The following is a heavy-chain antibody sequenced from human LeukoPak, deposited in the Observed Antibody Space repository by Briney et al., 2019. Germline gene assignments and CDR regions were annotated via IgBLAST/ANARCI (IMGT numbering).Heavy chain of an antibody. D-gene: IGHD3-22*01. CDR2: ISGSGGST. CDR1: GFTFSSYA. Sequence: GGSLRLSCAASGFTFSSYAMSWVRQAPGKGLEWVSAISGSGGSTYYADSVKGRFTISRDNSKNTLYLQMNSLRAEDTAVYYCAKDGARYYDTAWSDYWGQGTLVTVSS. V-gene: IGHV3-23*01. CDR3: AKDGARYYDTAWSDY. J-gene: IGHJ4*02.